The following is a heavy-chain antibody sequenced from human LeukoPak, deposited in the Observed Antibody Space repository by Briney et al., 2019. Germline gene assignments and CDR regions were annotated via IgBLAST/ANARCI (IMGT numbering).Heavy chain of an antibody. CDR1: GGSISSSSYY. Sequence: PSETLSLTCTVSGGSISSSSYYWGWIRQPPGKGLEWIGSIYYSGSTYYNPSLKSRVTISVDTSKNQFSLKLSSVTAADTAVYYCARLARDSSGYDRFDYWGQGTLVTVSS. CDR3: ARLARDSSGYDRFDY. J-gene: IGHJ4*02. D-gene: IGHD3-22*01. CDR2: IYYSGST. V-gene: IGHV4-39*07.